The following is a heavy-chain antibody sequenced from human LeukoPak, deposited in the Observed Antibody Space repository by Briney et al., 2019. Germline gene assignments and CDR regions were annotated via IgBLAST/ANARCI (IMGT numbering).Heavy chain of an antibody. CDR1: GFSFSDCA. CDR3: AKKFFGSSGWSEYYFDY. D-gene: IGHD6-19*01. J-gene: IGHJ4*02. Sequence: GGSLRLSCAASGFSFSDCAMSWVRQAPGKGLEWVSGLSGSGGNTHYADSVKGRFTISRDNSKNTLYLQMNSLRAEDTAVYYCAKKFFGSSGWSEYYFDYWGQGTLVTVSS. CDR2: LSGSGGNT. V-gene: IGHV3-23*01.